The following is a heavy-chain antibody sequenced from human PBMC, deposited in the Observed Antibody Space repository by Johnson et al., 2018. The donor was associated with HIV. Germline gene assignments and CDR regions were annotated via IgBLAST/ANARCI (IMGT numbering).Heavy chain of an antibody. D-gene: IGHD7-27*01. J-gene: IGHJ3*02. CDR2: ISGSGGST. Sequence: VQLVESGGGVVQPGRSLRLSCGASGFTFSSYAMSWVRQAPGKGLAWVSAISGSGGSTYYADSVTGRFTISRDNSKNTLYLQMNSLRAEDTAVYYCARDGDDAFDIWGQGTMVTVSS. CDR3: ARDGDDAFDI. V-gene: IGHV3-23*04. CDR1: GFTFSSYA.